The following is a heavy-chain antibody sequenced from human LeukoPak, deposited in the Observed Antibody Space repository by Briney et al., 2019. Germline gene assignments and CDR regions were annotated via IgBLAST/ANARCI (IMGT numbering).Heavy chain of an antibody. CDR3: ARGRGYDPVVFYFDY. CDR1: GDSVRSSSYF. D-gene: IGHD5-12*01. Sequence: SETLSLTCTVSGDSVRSSSYFWAWIRQPPGKGLEWIANIYYSGSTYYNPSLKSRVTITLDTSKNQFSLNLTSVTAADTALYYCARGRGYDPVVFYFDYWGQGNLVTVSS. CDR2: IYYSGST. V-gene: IGHV4-39*07. J-gene: IGHJ4*02.